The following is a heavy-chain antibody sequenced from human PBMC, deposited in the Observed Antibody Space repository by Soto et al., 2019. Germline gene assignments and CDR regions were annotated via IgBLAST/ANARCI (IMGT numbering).Heavy chain of an antibody. CDR2: IYNDGTYS. V-gene: IGHV3-74*01. CDR1: GFIFKMYW. J-gene: IGHJ4*02. CDR3: TRGPRPISTGTGAY. D-gene: IGHD3-10*01. Sequence: SLRLSCAASGFIFKMYWMHWVRQSPGKGLVWISRIYNDGTYSDYADSVRGRFTISRDNVNDTLHLQMNNLRAEDSGLYYCTRGPRPISTGTGAYWGQGTQVTVSS.